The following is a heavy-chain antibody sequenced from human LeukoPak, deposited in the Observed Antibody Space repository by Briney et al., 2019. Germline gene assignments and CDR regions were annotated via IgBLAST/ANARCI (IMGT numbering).Heavy chain of an antibody. CDR1: GFTFNNAW. D-gene: IGHD3-9*01. J-gene: IGHJ4*02. CDR3: NTLRYFDWIFRYFDY. V-gene: IGHV3-15*01. CDR2: IKSKTDGGTT. Sequence: PGGSLRLSCAASGFTFNNAWMSWVRQAPGKGLEWVGRIKSKTDGGTTDYAAPVKGRFTISRDDSKNTLYLQMNSLKTEDTAVYYCNTLRYFDWIFRYFDYWGQGTLVTVSS.